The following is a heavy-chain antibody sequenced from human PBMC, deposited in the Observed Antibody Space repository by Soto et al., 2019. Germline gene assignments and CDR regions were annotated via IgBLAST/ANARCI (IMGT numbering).Heavy chain of an antibody. CDR2: IYYSGST. CDR3: ATVSLKYCSGGSCDYYMDV. Sequence: SETLSLTCTVSGGSISSSSYYWGWIRQPPGKGLEWIGSIYYSGSTYYNPSLKSRVTISVDTSKNQFSLKLSSVTAADTAVYYCATVSLKYCSGGSCDYYMDVWGKGTTVTVS. V-gene: IGHV4-39*01. CDR1: GGSISSSSYY. D-gene: IGHD2-15*01. J-gene: IGHJ6*03.